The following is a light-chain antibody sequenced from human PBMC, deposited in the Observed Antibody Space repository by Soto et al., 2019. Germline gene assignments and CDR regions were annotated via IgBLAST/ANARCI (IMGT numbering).Light chain of an antibody. Sequence: EIGLPQSPATLSLSPGERATLSCRASQSVGSYLAWYQQKPGQAPRLLIYEASKRATGIPARFSGSGSGTDFTLTISSLEPEDFAVYYCQQRSNWPRTFGQGTKVDIK. CDR1: QSVGSY. CDR2: EAS. J-gene: IGKJ1*01. CDR3: QQRSNWPRT. V-gene: IGKV3-11*01.